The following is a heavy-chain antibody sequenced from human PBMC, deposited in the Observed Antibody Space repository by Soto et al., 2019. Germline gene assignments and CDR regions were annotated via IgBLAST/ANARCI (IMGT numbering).Heavy chain of an antibody. Sequence: SETLSLTCTVSGASISGYYWSWIRKSAGKGLEWIGRIYATGTTDYNPSLKSRVMMSVDTSKKQFSLKLRSVTAADTAVYYCVRDGTKTLRDWFDPWGQGISVTVYS. CDR2: IYATGTT. D-gene: IGHD1-1*01. V-gene: IGHV4-4*07. CDR1: GASISGYY. CDR3: VRDGTKTLRDWFDP. J-gene: IGHJ5*02.